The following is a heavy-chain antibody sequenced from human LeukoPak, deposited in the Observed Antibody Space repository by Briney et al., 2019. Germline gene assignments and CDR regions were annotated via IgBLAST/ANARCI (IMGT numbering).Heavy chain of an antibody. Sequence: PGGSLRLSCVASGFTFSSRDWMTRVRQAPGKGLEWVANIKQDGSEKNYVDSVKGRFTISRDNAKNSLYLQMNSLRAEDTAVYYCARDGRSVVVVHIDYWGQGTLVTVSS. CDR3: ARDGRSVVVVHIDY. V-gene: IGHV3-7*01. CDR2: IKQDGSEK. CDR1: GFTFSSRDW. J-gene: IGHJ4*02. D-gene: IGHD3-22*01.